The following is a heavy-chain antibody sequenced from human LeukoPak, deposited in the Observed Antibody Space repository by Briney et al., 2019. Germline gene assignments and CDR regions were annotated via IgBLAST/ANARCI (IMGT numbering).Heavy chain of an antibody. CDR1: GYSFTTYG. Sequence: ASVKVSCKASGYSFTTYGMNWVRQATGQGLEWMGWMNPNSGNTGYAQKFQGRVTMTRNTSISTAYMELSSLRSEDTAVYYCARGGPDSGWYHYYYYGMDVWGQGTTVTVSS. CDR3: ARGGPDSGWYHYYYYGMDV. CDR2: MNPNSGNT. J-gene: IGHJ6*02. V-gene: IGHV1-8*02. D-gene: IGHD6-19*01.